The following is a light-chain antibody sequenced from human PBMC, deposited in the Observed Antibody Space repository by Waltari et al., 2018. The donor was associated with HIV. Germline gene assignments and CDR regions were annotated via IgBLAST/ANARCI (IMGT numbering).Light chain of an antibody. Sequence: QLPQSPSFVSASVRDIVTITSRASQAISSYVAWYQQRPTKAPKVLLYGASTLQAGVPSRFRGSGSGTEFTLTITSVQPDDFATYYCQQIKTLPLTFGGGTRIDIK. CDR1: QAISSY. J-gene: IGKJ4*01. CDR2: GAS. V-gene: IGKV1-9*01. CDR3: QQIKTLPLT.